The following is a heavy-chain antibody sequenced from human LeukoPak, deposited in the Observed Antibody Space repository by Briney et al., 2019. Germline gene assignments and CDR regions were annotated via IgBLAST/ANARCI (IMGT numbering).Heavy chain of an antibody. Sequence: PSQTLSLTCTVSGGSISSGSYYWSWIRQPPGKGLEWIGYIYHSGSTYYNPSLKSRVTISVDRSKNQFSLKLSSVTAADTAVYYCAREHDEGYFDYWGQGTLVTVSS. V-gene: IGHV4-30-2*01. CDR2: IYHSGST. J-gene: IGHJ4*02. D-gene: IGHD3-16*01. CDR3: AREHDEGYFDY. CDR1: GGSISSGSYY.